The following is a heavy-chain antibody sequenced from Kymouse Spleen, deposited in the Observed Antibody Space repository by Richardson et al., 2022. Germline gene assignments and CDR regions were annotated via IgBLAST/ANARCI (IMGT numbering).Heavy chain of an antibody. CDR3: TRDYYGSGSYYPSGMDV. D-gene: IGHD3-10*01. CDR1: GFTFSGSA. J-gene: IGHJ6*02. V-gene: IGHV3-73*02. CDR2: IRSKANSYAT. Sequence: EVQLVESGGGLVQPGGSLKLSCAASGFTFSGSAMHWVRQASGKGLEWVGRIRSKANSYATAYAASVKGRFTISRDDSKNTAYLQMNSLKTEDTAVYYCTRDYYGSGSYYPSGMDVWGQGTTVTVSS.